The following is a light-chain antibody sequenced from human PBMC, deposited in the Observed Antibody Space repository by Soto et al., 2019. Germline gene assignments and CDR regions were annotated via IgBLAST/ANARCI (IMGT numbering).Light chain of an antibody. CDR1: SSDVGGYKY. CDR3: YSYTTSGTYV. CDR2: DVS. J-gene: IGLJ1*01. Sequence: QSALTQPASVSGSPGQSIAISCTGTSSDVGGYKYVSWYQQHPAKVPKLMIYDVSNRPSGVSDRFSGSKSGNTASLTSSGLQAEDEADYYCYSYTTSGTYVFGTGTKVTVL. V-gene: IGLV2-14*01.